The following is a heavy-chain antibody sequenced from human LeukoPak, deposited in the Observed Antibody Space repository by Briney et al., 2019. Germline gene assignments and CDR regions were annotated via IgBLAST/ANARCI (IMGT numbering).Heavy chain of an antibody. CDR2: INPNSGGT. Sequence: ASVKVSCKASGYTFTGYYMHWVRQAAGQGLEWMGWINPNSGGTNYAQKFQGRVTMTRDTSISTAYMELSRLRSDDTAVYYCATGKGDYRNNWFDPWGQGTLVTVSS. V-gene: IGHV1-2*02. CDR3: ATGKGDYRNNWFDP. CDR1: GYTFTGYY. J-gene: IGHJ5*02. D-gene: IGHD4-11*01.